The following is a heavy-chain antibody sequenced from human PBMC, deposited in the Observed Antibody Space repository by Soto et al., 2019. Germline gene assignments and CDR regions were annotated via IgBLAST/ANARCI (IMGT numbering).Heavy chain of an antibody. D-gene: IGHD6-19*01. J-gene: IGHJ4*02. CDR1: GFTFSSYA. CDR3: AKGYSSGWYGYYFDY. Sequence: GGSLRLSCAASGFTFSSYAITWVRQVPGKGLEWVSAISGSGTSTYYADSVKGRFTISRDTSKNTLYLQMNSLRAEDTAVYYCAKGYSSGWYGYYFDYWGQGTLVTVSS. V-gene: IGHV3-23*01. CDR2: ISGSGTST.